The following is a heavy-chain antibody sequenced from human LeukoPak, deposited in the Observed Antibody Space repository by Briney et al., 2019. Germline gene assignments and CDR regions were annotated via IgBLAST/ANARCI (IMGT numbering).Heavy chain of an antibody. CDR2: ISTTSRYI. D-gene: IGHD6-13*01. CDR1: GFTFSGYS. V-gene: IGHV3-21*04. Sequence: PGGSLRLSCAASGFTFSGYSMNWVRQAPGKGLEWVSSISTTSRYIYYADSVKGRFTISRDNSKNTLYLQMNSLRGEETAVYYCAKGLSSSTWADFDYWGQGTLVTVSS. CDR3: AKGLSSSTWADFDY. J-gene: IGHJ4*02.